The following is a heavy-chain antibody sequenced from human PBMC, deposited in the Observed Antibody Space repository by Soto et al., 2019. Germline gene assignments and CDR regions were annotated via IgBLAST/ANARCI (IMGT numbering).Heavy chain of an antibody. Sequence: EAQLVESGGGLVQPGGSLRLSCAASGFTFSSYEMNWVRQAPGKGLEWVSYISTSGSSVYYADSVKGRFIISRDDARNSLYLQMNSLRAEDTAIYYCASEFEQGELQEGDVFDIWGQGTEVTVSS. J-gene: IGHJ3*02. CDR1: GFTFSSYE. CDR2: ISTSGSSV. V-gene: IGHV3-48*03. D-gene: IGHD1-7*01. CDR3: ASEFEQGELQEGDVFDI.